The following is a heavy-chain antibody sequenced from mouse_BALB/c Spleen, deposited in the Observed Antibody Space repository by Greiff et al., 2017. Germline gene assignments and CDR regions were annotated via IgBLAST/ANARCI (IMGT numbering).Heavy chain of an antibody. CDR2: ISSGGSYT. D-gene: IGHD2-1*01. CDR3: ARQDYGNPPFAY. Sequence: EVKLVESGGGLVKPGGSLKLSCAASGFTFSSYAMSWVRQTPEKRLEWVATISSGGSYTYYPDSVKGRFTISRDNAKNTLYLQMSSLRSEDTAMYYCARQDYGNPPFAYWGQGTLVTVSA. J-gene: IGHJ3*01. V-gene: IGHV5-9-3*01. CDR1: GFTFSSYA.